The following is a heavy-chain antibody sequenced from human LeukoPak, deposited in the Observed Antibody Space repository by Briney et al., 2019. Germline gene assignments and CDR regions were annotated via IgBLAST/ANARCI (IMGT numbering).Heavy chain of an antibody. CDR2: IIPIFGTA. V-gene: IGHV1-69*05. CDR1: GGTFSSYA. D-gene: IGHD3-22*01. CDR3: AKRGVVIRVILVGFHKEAYYFDS. J-gene: IGHJ4*02. Sequence: SVKVSCKASGGTFSSYAISWVRQAPGQGLEWMGGIIPIFGTANYAQKFQGRVTITTDESTSTAYMELNSLRAEDTAVYFCAKRGVVIRVILVGFHKEAYYFDSWGQGALVTVSS.